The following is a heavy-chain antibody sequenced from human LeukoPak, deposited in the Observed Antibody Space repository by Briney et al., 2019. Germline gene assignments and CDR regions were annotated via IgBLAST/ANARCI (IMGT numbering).Heavy chain of an antibody. CDR3: ARSSLGEGENY. Sequence: SETLSLTCTVSGGSISSYYLSWIRQPPGKGLEWIGYIYYSGSTNYNPSLKSRVTISVDTSKNQFSLNLSSVTAADTAVYYCARSSLGEGENYWGQGTLVTVSS. J-gene: IGHJ4*02. V-gene: IGHV4-59*01. CDR1: GGSISSYY. CDR2: IYYSGST. D-gene: IGHD3-16*01.